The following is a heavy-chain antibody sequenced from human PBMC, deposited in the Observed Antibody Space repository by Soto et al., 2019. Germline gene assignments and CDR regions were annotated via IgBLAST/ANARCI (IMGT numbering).Heavy chain of an antibody. J-gene: IGHJ6*02. CDR2: IYHPGGR. V-gene: IGHV4-4*02. CDR1: GDSINNTYW. D-gene: IGHD2-2*01. CDR3: ARAVYCTTANCWDDFHYYNIDV. Sequence: QVQLQQSGPGLVKPSGTLSLTCFVSGDSINNTYWWRWVRQAPGKGLEWIGEIYHPGGRSYMPSLRGRITLSVDTSKNQFSLKLTSVTAADTAVYYCARAVYCTTANCWDDFHYYNIDVWGQGTAVTVSS.